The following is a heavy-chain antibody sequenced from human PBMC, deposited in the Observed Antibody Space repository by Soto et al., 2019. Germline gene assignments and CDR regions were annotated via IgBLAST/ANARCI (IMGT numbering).Heavy chain of an antibody. CDR2: IYYSGST. V-gene: IGHV4-59*01. D-gene: IGHD5-12*01. CDR3: ARVSGYSGYEAGYYYGMDV. J-gene: IGHJ6*02. Sequence: SETLSLTCTVSGGSISSYYWSWIRQPPGKGLEWIGYIYYSGSTNYNPSLKSRVTISLDTSTSTAYMELSSLRSEDTAVYYCARVSGYSGYEAGYYYGMDVWGQGTTVTVSS. CDR1: GGSISSYY.